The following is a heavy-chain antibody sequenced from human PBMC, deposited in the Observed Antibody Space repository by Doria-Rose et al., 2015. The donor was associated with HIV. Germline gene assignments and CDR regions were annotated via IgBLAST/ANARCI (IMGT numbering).Heavy chain of an antibody. D-gene: IGHD1-20*01. Sequence: LSLTCTVSGGSISSAAYYWSWIRQPPGKGLEWIGYIYYSGSTYYNPSLKSRVTISVDTSKHQFSLKLNSVTAADTAVYYCARARITGTDYWGQGPLVTVSS. CDR1: GGSISSAAYY. CDR3: ARARITGTDY. CDR2: IYYSGST. J-gene: IGHJ4*02. V-gene: IGHV4-31*03.